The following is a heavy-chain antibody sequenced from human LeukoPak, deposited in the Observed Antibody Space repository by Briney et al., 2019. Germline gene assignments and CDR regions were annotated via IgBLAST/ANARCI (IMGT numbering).Heavy chain of an antibody. Sequence: GGSLRLTCAASGFTVGSNYMTSVRQAPGKGLEWVSVIYNSGGTYYADSVKGRFTISRDNSKNTMYLQMNSLKGEDTAVYYCARRSNPPGRIDHWGQGTLVTVSS. D-gene: IGHD1-14*01. J-gene: IGHJ4*02. CDR3: ARRSNPPGRIDH. CDR2: IYNSGGT. CDR1: GFTVGSNY. V-gene: IGHV3-66*04.